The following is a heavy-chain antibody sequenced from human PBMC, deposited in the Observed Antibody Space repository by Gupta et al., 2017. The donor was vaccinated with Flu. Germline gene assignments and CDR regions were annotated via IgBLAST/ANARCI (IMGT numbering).Heavy chain of an antibody. CDR3: ARMGGWGFGESKYYFDY. V-gene: IGHV2-26*01. J-gene: IGHJ4*02. CDR1: GFSLSNARMG. Sequence: KESGPVLVKPTETLTLTCTVSGFSLSNARMGVSWIRQPPGKALEWLAHIFSNDEKSYSTSLKSRLTISKDTSKSQVVLTMTNMDPVDTATYYCARMGGWGFGESKYYFDYWGQGTLVTVSS. D-gene: IGHD3-10*01. CDR2: IFSNDEK.